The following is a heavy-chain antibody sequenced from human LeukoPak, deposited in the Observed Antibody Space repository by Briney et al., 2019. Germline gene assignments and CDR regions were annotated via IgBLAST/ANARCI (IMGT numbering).Heavy chain of an antibody. CDR3: ARAHSSSWYMDY. CDR2: IYYSGST. Sequence: PSETLSLTWSVSGGSLSSFYWSWIRQPPGERLEWMGYIYYSGSTNYNPPLKSRVTISVDTSENQLSLKLSSVTAADTAVYYCARAHSSSWYMDYWGQGTLVTVSS. CDR1: GGSLSSFY. D-gene: IGHD6-13*01. V-gene: IGHV4-59*01. J-gene: IGHJ4*02.